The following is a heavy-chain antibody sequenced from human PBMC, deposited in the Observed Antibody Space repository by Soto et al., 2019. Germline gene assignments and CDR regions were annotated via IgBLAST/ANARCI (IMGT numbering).Heavy chain of an antibody. D-gene: IGHD3-9*01. CDR3: AGRTGYAFDY. CDR2: AGGNGLDT. CDR1: GFIFINYA. V-gene: IGHV3-23*01. Sequence: EVQLLESGGRLVQPGGSLRLSCAASGFIFINYAMNWVRRAPGNGLQWVSAAGGNGLDTYYADSVKGRFTISRDNSTNTLHLHMNTLRAEDTAVYYCAGRTGYAFDYWGPGTLVTVSS. J-gene: IGHJ4*02.